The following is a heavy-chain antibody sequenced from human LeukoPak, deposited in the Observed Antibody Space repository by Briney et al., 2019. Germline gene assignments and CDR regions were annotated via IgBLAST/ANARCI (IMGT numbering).Heavy chain of an antibody. CDR3: ARGPGYSSSWPPDY. Sequence: GGSLRLSCAASGFTFSSYWMHWVRQAPGKGLEYVSAISSNGGSTYYANSVKGRFTISRDNSKNTLYLQMGSLRAEDMAVYYCARGPGYSSSWPPDYWGQGTLVTVSS. CDR2: ISSNGGST. CDR1: GFTFSSYW. D-gene: IGHD6-13*01. J-gene: IGHJ4*02. V-gene: IGHV3-64*01.